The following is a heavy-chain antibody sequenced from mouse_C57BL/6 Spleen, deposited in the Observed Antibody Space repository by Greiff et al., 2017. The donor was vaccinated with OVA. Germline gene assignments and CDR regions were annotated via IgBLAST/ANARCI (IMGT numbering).Heavy chain of an antibody. CDR2: IFPGSGST. CDR1: GYTFTDYY. Sequence: VKLQESGPELVKPGASVKISCKASGYTFTDYYINWVKQRPGQGLEWIGWIFPGSGSTSYNEKFKGKATLTVDKSSSTAYMLLSSLTSEDSAVYFCARSRYYGSPYYFDYWGQGTTLTVSA. CDR3: ARSRYYGSPYYFDY. V-gene: IGHV1-75*01. J-gene: IGHJ2*01. D-gene: IGHD1-1*01.